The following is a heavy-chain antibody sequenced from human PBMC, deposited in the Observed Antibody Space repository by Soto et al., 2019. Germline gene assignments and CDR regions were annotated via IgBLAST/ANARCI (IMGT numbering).Heavy chain of an antibody. CDR1: GGTFSNHA. J-gene: IGHJ3*02. D-gene: IGHD6-13*01. CDR2: IIPIFSTT. Sequence: QVHLVQSGAGVKKPGSSVKVSCTAPGGTFSNHAINWVRQAPGQGLEWMGRIIPIFSTTNYAQKFQGRVTMTADESTITAYLELSSLKHDDTAVYYCAREVAADGTFREDVFDIWGQGTLVTVSS. V-gene: IGHV1-69*12. CDR3: AREVAADGTFREDVFDI.